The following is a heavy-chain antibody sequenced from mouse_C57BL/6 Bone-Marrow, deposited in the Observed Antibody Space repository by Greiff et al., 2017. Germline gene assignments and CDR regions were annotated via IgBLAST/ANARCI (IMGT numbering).Heavy chain of an antibody. V-gene: IGHV5-6*01. CDR1: GFTFSSYG. Sequence: EVQLQESGGDLVKPGGSLKLSCAASGFTFSSYGMSWVRQTPDKRLEWVATISSGGSYTYYPDSVKGRFTISRDNAKNTLYLQMSSLKSEDTAMYYCARRVIYGDFDVWGRGTTATVSS. CDR2: ISSGGSYT. J-gene: IGHJ1*03. CDR3: ARRVIYGDFDV. D-gene: IGHD2-13*01.